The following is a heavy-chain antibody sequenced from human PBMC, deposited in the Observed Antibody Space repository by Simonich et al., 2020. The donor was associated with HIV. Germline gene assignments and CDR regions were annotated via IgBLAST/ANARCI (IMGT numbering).Heavy chain of an antibody. V-gene: IGHV3-74*01. J-gene: IGHJ3*02. CDR3: AREAVAGRGDAFDI. Sequence: EVQLVESGGGLVQPGGSLRLSCAASGFTFSSYWMHWVRQAPGKGLVWVSRINSDGSSTSYAYSVKGRFTISRDNAKNTLYLQMNSLRAEDTAVYYCAREAVAGRGDAFDIWGQGTMVTVSS. CDR2: INSDGSST. CDR1: GFTFSSYW. D-gene: IGHD6-19*01.